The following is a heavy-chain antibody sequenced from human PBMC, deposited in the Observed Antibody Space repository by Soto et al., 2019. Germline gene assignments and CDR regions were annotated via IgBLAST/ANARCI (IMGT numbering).Heavy chain of an antibody. CDR3: ARHRYCYETSGYIRNNWFDP. D-gene: IGHD3-22*01. CDR1: GYTFTSYG. J-gene: IGHJ5*02. Sequence: ASVKVSCKASGYTFTSYGISWVRQGPGQGLEWMGWISAYNGNTNYAQKVQDRVTMTTDTSTSTAYMELRSLRSDDTAVYYCARHRYCYETSGYIRNNWFDPWGQGTLVTVSS. CDR2: ISAYNGNT. V-gene: IGHV1-18*01.